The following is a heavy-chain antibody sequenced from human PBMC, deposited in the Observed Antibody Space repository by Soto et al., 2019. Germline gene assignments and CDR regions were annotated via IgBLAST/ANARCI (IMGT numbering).Heavy chain of an antibody. J-gene: IGHJ4*02. V-gene: IGHV4-59*01. CDR3: ALRSMAVVPEY. CDR1: GDSISSYY. D-gene: IGHD3-22*01. Sequence: QVQLHESGPGLVKPSETLSLTCAVSGDSISSYYCMWIRQPPGKGLESIGYLYYGRSANYNPSLRSRVTLAVDTSTNQCSLTLSSMTAADTAVYYCALRSMAVVPEYWGQGTLVTVSS. CDR2: LYYGRSA.